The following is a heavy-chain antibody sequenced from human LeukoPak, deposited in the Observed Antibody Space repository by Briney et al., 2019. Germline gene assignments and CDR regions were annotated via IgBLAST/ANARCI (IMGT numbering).Heavy chain of an antibody. J-gene: IGHJ3*02. D-gene: IGHD5-12*01. CDR3: AKAILGDRWLRFMAFDI. CDR1: GFTFDDYA. V-gene: IGHV3-43*02. Sequence: GGSLRLSCAASGFTFDDYAMHWVRQAPGKGLEWVSLISGDGGSTYCADSVKGRFTISRDNSKNSLYLQMNSLRTEDTALYYCAKAILGDRWLRFMAFDIWGQGTMVTVSS. CDR2: ISGDGGST.